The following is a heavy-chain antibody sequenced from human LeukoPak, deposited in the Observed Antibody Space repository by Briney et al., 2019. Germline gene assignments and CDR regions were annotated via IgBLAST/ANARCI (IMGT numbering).Heavy chain of an antibody. CDR2: IFISGNT. CDR3: ARGWDSSSWYYYYYYMDV. CDR1: GGSITSYY. D-gene: IGHD6-13*01. Sequence: SETLSLTCTVSGGSITSYYWSWIRQPAGKGLEWVGRIFISGNTNYNPSLKNRVTMSVDTSKNQFSLKLSSVTAADTAVYYCARGWDSSSWYYYYYYMDVWGKGTTVTVSS. V-gene: IGHV4-4*07. J-gene: IGHJ6*03.